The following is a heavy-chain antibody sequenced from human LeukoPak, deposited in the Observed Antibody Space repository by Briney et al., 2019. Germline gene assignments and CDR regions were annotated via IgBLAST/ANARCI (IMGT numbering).Heavy chain of an antibody. J-gene: IGHJ4*02. CDR2: IYYSGST. V-gene: IGHV4-39*02. Sequence: SETLSLTCTVSGGSISSDSYYWGWIRQSPGKGLEWIGNIYYSGSTYYSPSLKSRVTISVDTSKSQFSLKLSSVTAADTAVYYCARDGYNPSDYWGQGTLVTVSS. CDR1: GGSISSDSYY. CDR3: ARDGYNPSDY. D-gene: IGHD5-24*01.